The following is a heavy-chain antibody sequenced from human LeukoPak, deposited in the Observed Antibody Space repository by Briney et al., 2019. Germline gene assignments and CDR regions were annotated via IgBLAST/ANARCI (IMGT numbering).Heavy chain of an antibody. D-gene: IGHD2-2*02. CDR1: GFTFSSYA. J-gene: IGHJ4*02. Sequence: GGSLRLSCAASGFTFSSYAMSWVRQAPGKGLEWVSAISGSGGNTYYADSVKGRFTISRDNSKNTLYLQMNSLRAEDTAVYYCAKSLGYCSSTSCYNFVYFDYWGQGTLVTVSS. CDR3: AKSLGYCSSTSCYNFVYFDY. CDR2: ISGSGGNT. V-gene: IGHV3-23*01.